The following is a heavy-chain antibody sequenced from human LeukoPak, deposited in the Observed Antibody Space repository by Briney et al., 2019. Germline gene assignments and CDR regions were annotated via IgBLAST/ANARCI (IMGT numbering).Heavy chain of an antibody. V-gene: IGHV3-74*01. CDR3: ARDHQIRTLDY. D-gene: IGHD2-2*01. CDR2: INSDGSST. Sequence: GGSLRLSCAASGFTFSSYWMHWVRQAPGEGLVWVSRINSDGSSTSYADSVKGRFTISRDNAKNTLYLQMNSLRAEDTAVYYCARDHQIRTLDYWGQGTLVTVSS. J-gene: IGHJ4*02. CDR1: GFTFSSYW.